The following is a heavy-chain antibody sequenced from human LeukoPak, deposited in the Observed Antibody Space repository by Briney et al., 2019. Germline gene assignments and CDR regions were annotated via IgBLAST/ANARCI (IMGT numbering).Heavy chain of an antibody. CDR1: GYSFTSYW. CDR2: IYPGDSDT. CDR3: ASQGGYSYDYYYMDV. D-gene: IGHD5-18*01. J-gene: IGHJ6*03. V-gene: IGHV5-51*01. Sequence: GESLKISCKCSGYSFTSYWIGWVRQMPGKGLEWMGIIYPGDSDTRYSPSFQGQVTISADKSISTAYLQWSSLKASDTAMYCCASQGGYSYDYYYMDVWGKGTTVTVSS.